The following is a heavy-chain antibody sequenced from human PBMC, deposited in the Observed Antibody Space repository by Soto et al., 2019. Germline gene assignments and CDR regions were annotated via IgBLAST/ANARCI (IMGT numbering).Heavy chain of an antibody. Sequence: GXSVKVSCKASGYTFTSYGISWVRQAPGQGLEWMGWISAYNGNTNYAQKLQGRVTMTTDTSTSTAYMELRSLGSDDTAVYYCARYLHSSGWYKQFDPWGQGTLVTVSS. J-gene: IGHJ5*02. CDR2: ISAYNGNT. CDR3: ARYLHSSGWYKQFDP. D-gene: IGHD6-19*01. V-gene: IGHV1-18*04. CDR1: GYTFTSYG.